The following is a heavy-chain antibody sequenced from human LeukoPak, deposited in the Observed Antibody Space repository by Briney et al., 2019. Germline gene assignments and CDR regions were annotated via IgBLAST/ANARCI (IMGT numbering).Heavy chain of an antibody. CDR2: INHSGST. V-gene: IGHV4-34*01. CDR3: ARGLPYYYDSSRRAFDI. CDR1: GGSSSGYY. J-gene: IGHJ3*02. D-gene: IGHD3-22*01. Sequence: SETLSLTCAVHGGSSSGYYWNWIRQPPGKGLECIGEINHSGSTNYNPSLKSRVTISVDTSKNQFSLKLSSVTAADTAVYYCARGLPYYYDSSRRAFDIWGQGTMVTVSS.